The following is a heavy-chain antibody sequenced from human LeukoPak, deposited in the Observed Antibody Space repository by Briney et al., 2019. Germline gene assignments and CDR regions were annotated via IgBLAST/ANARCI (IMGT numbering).Heavy chain of an antibody. CDR1: GFTFSSYW. V-gene: IGHV3-7*01. CDR3: ATSLGINTAMVFDY. J-gene: IGHJ4*02. CDR2: IKQDGSEK. Sequence: GGSLRLSCAASGFTFSSYWMSWVRQAPGKGLEWVANIKQDGSEKYYVDSVKGRFTISRDSAKNSLYLQMNSLRAEDTAVYYCATSLGINTAMVFDYWGQRTLVTVSS. D-gene: IGHD5-18*01.